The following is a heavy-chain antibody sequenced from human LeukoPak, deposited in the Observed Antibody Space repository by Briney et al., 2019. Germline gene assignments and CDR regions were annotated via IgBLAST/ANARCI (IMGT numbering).Heavy chain of an antibody. D-gene: IGHD5-12*01. V-gene: IGHV3-30*04. J-gene: IGHJ6*03. Sequence: GGSLRLSCAASGFTFSSYAMHWVRQAPGKGLEWVAVISYDGSNKYYADSVKGRFTISRDNSKNTLYLQMNSLRAEDTAVYYCARVGRGYSGYDQGAYYYYYMDVWGKGTTVTVSS. CDR3: ARVGRGYSGYDQGAYYYYYMDV. CDR1: GFTFSSYA. CDR2: ISYDGSNK.